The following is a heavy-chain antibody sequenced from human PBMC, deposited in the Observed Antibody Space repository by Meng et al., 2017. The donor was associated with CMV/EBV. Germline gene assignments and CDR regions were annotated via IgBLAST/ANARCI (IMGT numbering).Heavy chain of an antibody. CDR1: GFTFSSYS. D-gene: IGHD3-10*01. J-gene: IGHJ6*02. V-gene: IGHV3-74*01. CDR3: ARDGGQFGELSYGMDV. CDR2: INSDGSST. Sequence: GESLKISCAASGFTFSSYSMNWVRQAPRKRLVWVSRINSDGSSTSYADSVKGRFTISRDNAKNTMYLQMNSLRAEDTAVYYCARDGGQFGELSYGMDVWGQGTTVTVSS.